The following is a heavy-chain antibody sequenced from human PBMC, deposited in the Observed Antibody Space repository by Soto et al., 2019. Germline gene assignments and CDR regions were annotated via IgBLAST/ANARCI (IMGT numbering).Heavy chain of an antibody. CDR2: IYHSGST. J-gene: IGHJ6*02. V-gene: IGHV4-30-2*01. CDR3: ARDRLLRYISYGSGSDYNADYYYGMDV. Sequence: SETLSLTCAVSGGSISSGGYSWSWIRQPPGKGLEWVGYIYHSGSTYYNPSLKSRVTISVDRSKNRFSLKLSSVTAADTAVYYCARDRLLRYISYGSGSDYNADYYYGMDVWGQGTTVTVSS. CDR1: GGSISSGGYS. D-gene: IGHD3-10*01.